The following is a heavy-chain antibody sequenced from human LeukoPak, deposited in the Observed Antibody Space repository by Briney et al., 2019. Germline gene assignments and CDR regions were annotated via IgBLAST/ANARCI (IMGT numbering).Heavy chain of an antibody. J-gene: IGHJ5*02. CDR2: IYHSGST. CDR1: GGSISSSNW. CDR3: ASSGYYYVRWFDP. Sequence: PSGTLSLTCAVSGGSISSSNWWSWIRQPLGKGLEWIGEIYHSGSTNYNPSLKSRVTISVDKSKNQFSLKLSSVTAADTAVYYCASSGYYYVRWFDPWGQGTLVTVSS. V-gene: IGHV4-4*02. D-gene: IGHD3-22*01.